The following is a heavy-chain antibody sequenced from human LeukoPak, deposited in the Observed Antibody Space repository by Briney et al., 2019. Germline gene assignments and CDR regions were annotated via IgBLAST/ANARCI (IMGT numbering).Heavy chain of an antibody. D-gene: IGHD2-2*01. CDR1: GFTFSSYA. CDR3: AKQESANIVVVPAAGFDC. J-gene: IGHJ4*02. Sequence: RGSLRLSCAASGFTFSSYAMSWVRQAPGKGLEWVSAISGSGGSTYYADSVKGRFTISRDNSKNTLCLQMNSLRAEDTAVYYCAKQESANIVVVPAAGFDCWGQGTLVTVSS. CDR2: ISGSGGST. V-gene: IGHV3-23*01.